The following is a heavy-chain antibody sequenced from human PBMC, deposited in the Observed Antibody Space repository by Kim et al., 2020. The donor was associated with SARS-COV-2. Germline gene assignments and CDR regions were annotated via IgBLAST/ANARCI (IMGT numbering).Heavy chain of an antibody. J-gene: IGHJ4*02. CDR1: GFTFTSYG. CDR2: ISGDGSHE. V-gene: IGHV3-30*03. Sequence: GGSLRLSCAASGFTFTSYGLHWVRQAPGKGLEWLAVISGDGSHEYYANSVKDRFTISRDNSNNTLYLQMSSLSTEDTAVYYCADPYLLDYWSQGALVTVSS. CDR3: ADPYLLDY. D-gene: IGHD2-2*01.